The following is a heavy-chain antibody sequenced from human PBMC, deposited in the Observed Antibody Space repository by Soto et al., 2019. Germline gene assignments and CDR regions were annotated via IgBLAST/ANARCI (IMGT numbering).Heavy chain of an antibody. CDR1: GYTFTSYY. V-gene: IGHV1-46*01. Sequence: ASVKVSCKASGYTFTSYYMHWVRQAPGQGLEWMGIINPSGGSTSYAQKLQGRVTMTRDTSTSTVYMELSSLRSEDTAVYYCARGLSYSSSWCLAMGLWFDPWGQGTLVTVSS. CDR3: ARGLSYSSSWCLAMGLWFDP. CDR2: INPSGGST. D-gene: IGHD6-13*01. J-gene: IGHJ5*02.